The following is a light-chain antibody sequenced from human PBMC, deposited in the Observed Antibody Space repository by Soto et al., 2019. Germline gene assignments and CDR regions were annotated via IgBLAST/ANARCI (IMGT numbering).Light chain of an antibody. J-gene: IGLJ3*02. CDR2: EVT. V-gene: IGLV2-14*01. CDR1: SSEVGAYKF. Sequence: QSALTQPASVSGSPGQSITIFCTGNSSEVGAYKFVSWYRHHPGRAPQVMIYEVTNRPSGVSSRFSGSKSGNTASLTISGLQPEDEGDYYCSSYSSTSTPWVFGGWTKLTFL. CDR3: SSYSSTSTPWV.